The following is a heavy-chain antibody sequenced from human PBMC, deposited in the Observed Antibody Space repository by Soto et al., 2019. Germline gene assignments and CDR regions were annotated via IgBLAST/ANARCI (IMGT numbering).Heavy chain of an antibody. CDR3: AKPRYDFWSGYYHPFDG. V-gene: IGHV3-33*06. J-gene: IGHJ4*02. CDR1: GFTFSSYG. D-gene: IGHD3-3*01. Sequence: QVKLVESGGGVVQPGRSLRLSCAVSGFTFSSYGMHWVRQAPGKGLEWVALIWYDGSSKFYADSVKGRFTISRDNSKNTLSLEMSSLRAEDTAMYYCAKPRYDFWSGYYHPFDGWGQGPLVTVSS. CDR2: IWYDGSSK.